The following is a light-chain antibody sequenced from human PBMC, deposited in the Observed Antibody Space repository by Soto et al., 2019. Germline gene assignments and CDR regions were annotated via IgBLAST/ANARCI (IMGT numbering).Light chain of an antibody. V-gene: IGKV2-30*01. J-gene: IGKJ1*01. CDR3: MQGSYWPWT. Sequence: DAVLTQSPLSLPVTPGQPASISCRSSQSLEYTDGKTYLNWYQQRPGQSPRRLIYKVSNRDFGVPDRFSGSGSGTAFTLEISRXEAEDVGVYYCMQGSYWPWTFGQGTKVDTK. CDR1: QSLEYTDGKTY. CDR2: KVS.